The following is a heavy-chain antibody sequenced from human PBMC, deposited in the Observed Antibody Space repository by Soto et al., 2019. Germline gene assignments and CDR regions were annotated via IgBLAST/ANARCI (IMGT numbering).Heavy chain of an antibody. CDR2: IYYSGST. CDR1: GGSISSGDYY. D-gene: IGHD3-16*01. V-gene: IGHV4-30-4*01. Sequence: QVQLQESGPGLVKPSQTLSLTCTVSGGSISSGDYYWSWIRQPPGKGLEWIGYIYYSGSTYYNPSLKSRVTLSVDTSTNQVSLKLRSVTAADTAVYYCASHDYAHYGMDVWGQGTTVTVSS. J-gene: IGHJ6*02. CDR3: ASHDYAHYGMDV.